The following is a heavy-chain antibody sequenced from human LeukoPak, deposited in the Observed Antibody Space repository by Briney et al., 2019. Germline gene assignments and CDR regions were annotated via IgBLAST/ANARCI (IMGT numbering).Heavy chain of an antibody. D-gene: IGHD1-26*01. Sequence: SETLSLTCSDCGASINSVSYYLGGIRQTPGKGLEWIGSFYSGGSTYYNPSLKSRVTISVDRSRNQFSLNLSSVTAADTGVYYWVSPLKPGRLNTFDYWGQGTLFTVSS. V-gene: IGHV4-39*01. CDR2: FYSGGST. CDR1: GASINSVSYY. CDR3: VSPLKPGRLNTFDY. J-gene: IGHJ4*02.